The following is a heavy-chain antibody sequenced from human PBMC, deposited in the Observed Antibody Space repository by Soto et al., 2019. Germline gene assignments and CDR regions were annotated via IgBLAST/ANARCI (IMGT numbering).Heavy chain of an antibody. J-gene: IGHJ4*02. D-gene: IGHD3-3*01. CDR1: GFTFDDYA. CDR2: ISGSGGST. Sequence: GGSLRLSCAASGFTFDDYAMHWVRQAPGKGLEWVSAISGSGGSTYYADSVKGRFTISRDNSKNTLYLQMNSLRAEDTAVYYCAKEGDDFWSGYYGDFDYWGQGTLVTVSS. V-gene: IGHV3-23*01. CDR3: AKEGDDFWSGYYGDFDY.